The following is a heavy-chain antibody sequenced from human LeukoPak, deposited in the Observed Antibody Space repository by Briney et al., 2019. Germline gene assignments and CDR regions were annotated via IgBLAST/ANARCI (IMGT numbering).Heavy chain of an antibody. J-gene: IGHJ3*02. Sequence: SETLSLTCTVSGGSISSSSYYWGWIRQPPGKGLEWIGYIYHSGSTYYNPSLKSRVTISVDRSKNQFSLKLSSVTAADTAVYYCASPEGSYEGAFDIWGQGTMVTVSS. CDR2: IYHSGST. CDR3: ASPEGSYEGAFDI. CDR1: GGSISSSSYY. V-gene: IGHV4-39*07. D-gene: IGHD5-18*01.